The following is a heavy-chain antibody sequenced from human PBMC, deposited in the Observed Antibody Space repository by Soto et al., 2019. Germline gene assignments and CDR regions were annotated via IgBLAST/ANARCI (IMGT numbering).Heavy chain of an antibody. D-gene: IGHD1-1*01. CDR2: INSDGSST. CDR1: GFSFSSYW. J-gene: IGHJ4*02. V-gene: IGHV3-74*01. CDR3: AKVQLERYYFDY. Sequence: GGSLRLSCAASGFSFSSYWMHWVRQAPGKGLVWVSRINSDGSSTSYADSVKGRFTISRDNAKNTLYLQMNSLRAEDTAVYYCAKVQLERYYFDYWGQGTLVTVSS.